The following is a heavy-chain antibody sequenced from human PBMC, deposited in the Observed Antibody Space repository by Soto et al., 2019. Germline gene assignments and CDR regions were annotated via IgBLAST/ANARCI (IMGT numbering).Heavy chain of an antibody. J-gene: IGHJ4*02. CDR2: IWHDGSNK. CDR1: GFTFSTYG. CDR3: ATLYSTFDC. V-gene: IGHV3-33*01. Sequence: GGSLRLSWAASGFTFSTYGMHWVRQAPGKGLEWVAVIWHDGSNKYYADSVKGRFTISRDNSKNTLYLQMNSLRAEDTAVYYCATLYSTFDCWGQGTLVTVSS. D-gene: IGHD6-13*01.